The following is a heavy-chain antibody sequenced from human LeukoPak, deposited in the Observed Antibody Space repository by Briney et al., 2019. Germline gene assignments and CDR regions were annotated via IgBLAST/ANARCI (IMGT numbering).Heavy chain of an antibody. D-gene: IGHD2-2*01. CDR3: ARQDIVVVPAAIEDNWFDP. J-gene: IGHJ5*02. CDR2: IYHSGST. V-gene: IGHV4-38-2*01. CDR1: GYSMSSGYY. Sequence: SETLSLTCAVSGYSMSSGYYWGWIRQPPGKGLEWIGSIYHSGSTYYNPSLKSRVTISVDTSKDQFSLKLSSVTAADTAVYYCARQDIVVVPAAIEDNWFDPWGQGTLVTVSS.